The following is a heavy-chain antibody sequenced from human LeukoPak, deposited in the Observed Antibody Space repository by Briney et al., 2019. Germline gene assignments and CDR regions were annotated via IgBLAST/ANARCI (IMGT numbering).Heavy chain of an antibody. J-gene: IGHJ4*02. D-gene: IGHD2-2*01. Sequence: SETLSLTCTVSGDSFSSGGHYWVWVRQPPGTGLEWLGAISYSANSHYSPSHKSRVTISIDMSRNQFSLRLSSVTAADTAFYYCARQCSSISCPIDYWGQGNLVTVSS. CDR2: ISYSANS. CDR3: ARQCSSISCPIDY. CDR1: GDSFSSGGHY. V-gene: IGHV4-39*01.